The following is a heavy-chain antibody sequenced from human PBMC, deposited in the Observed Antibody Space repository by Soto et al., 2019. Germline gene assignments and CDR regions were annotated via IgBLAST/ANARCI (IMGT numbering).Heavy chain of an antibody. D-gene: IGHD6-13*01. J-gene: IGHJ6*02. CDR1: GFTFEDYT. V-gene: IGHV3-43*01. CDR2: ISLDGGST. Sequence: PGGSLRLSCAASGFTFEDYTMHWVRQAPGKGLEWVSLISLDGGSTYYADSVKGRFTISRDNSKNSLYLQMNSLRTEDTALYYCAKGAYSIAAAYGMDVWGQGTTVTVPS. CDR3: AKGAYSIAAAYGMDV.